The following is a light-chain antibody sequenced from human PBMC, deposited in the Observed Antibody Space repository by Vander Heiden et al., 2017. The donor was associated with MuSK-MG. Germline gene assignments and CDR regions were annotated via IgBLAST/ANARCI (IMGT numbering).Light chain of an antibody. Sequence: QSALTQPRSVSGSLGQSVTISCTGTRDDVGPYNFVSWFPQRPGQAPKLLTSDVSVRPFGVTDRFSGAKSGNSASLTISGLPVEDDSDYYGGAVVGS. CDR3: GAV. CDR2: DVS. J-gene: IGLJ6*01. V-gene: IGLV2-11*01. CDR1: RDDVGPYNF.